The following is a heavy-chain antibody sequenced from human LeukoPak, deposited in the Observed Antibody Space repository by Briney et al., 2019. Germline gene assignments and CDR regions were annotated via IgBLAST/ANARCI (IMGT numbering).Heavy chain of an antibody. CDR3: ARDSQIWGSYRYDIDY. J-gene: IGHJ4*02. CDR1: GFTFDDYG. Sequence: PGGSLRLSCAASGFTFDDYGMSWVRQAPGKGLEWVSGINWNGGSTGYADSVKGRFTISRDNAKNSLYLQMNSLRAEDTAVYYCARDSQIWGSYRYDIDYWGQGTLVTVSS. D-gene: IGHD3-16*02. CDR2: INWNGGST. V-gene: IGHV3-20*04.